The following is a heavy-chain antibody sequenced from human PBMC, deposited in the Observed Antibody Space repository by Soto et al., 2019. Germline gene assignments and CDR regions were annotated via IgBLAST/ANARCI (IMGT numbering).Heavy chain of an antibody. CDR1: GYTFTSYG. V-gene: IGHV1-69*13. J-gene: IGHJ4*02. D-gene: IGHD6-19*01. CDR2: IIPIFGTA. Sequence: SVKVSCKASGYTFTSYGISWVRQAPGQGLEWMGGIIPIFGTANYAQKFQGRVTITADESTSTAYMELSSLRSEDTAVYYCARDRRGIAVANWGQGTLVTVSS. CDR3: ARDRRGIAVAN.